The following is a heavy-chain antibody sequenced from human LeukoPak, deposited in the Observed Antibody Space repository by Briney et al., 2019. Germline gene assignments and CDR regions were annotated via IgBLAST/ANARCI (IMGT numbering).Heavy chain of an antibody. CDR1: GFTFSSYG. J-gene: IGHJ4*02. V-gene: IGHV3-33*01. CDR2: IWYDGSNK. D-gene: IGHD5-12*01. CDR3: ARAYSGFSSRGFDY. Sequence: AGGSLRLSCATSGFTFSSYGMHWVRQAPGKGLEWVADIWYDGSNKYYADSVKGRFTISRDNSKNTVSLQMTSLRAEDTAVYYCARAYSGFSSRGFDYWGQGTLVTVSS.